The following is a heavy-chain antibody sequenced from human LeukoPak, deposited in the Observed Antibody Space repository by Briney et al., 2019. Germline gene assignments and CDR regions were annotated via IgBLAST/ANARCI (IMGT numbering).Heavy chain of an antibody. CDR1: GGSISSYY. D-gene: IGHD3-22*01. CDR2: IHYSGSS. J-gene: IGHJ4*02. Sequence: PSETLSLTCTVSGGSISSYYWSWIRQPPGKGLEWIGYIHYSGSSNYNPSLKSRVTISVDTSKNQFSLNLRSVTAADTAVYYCARGSSGYRRGSFDYWGQGALVTVSS. V-gene: IGHV4-59*01. CDR3: ARGSSGYRRGSFDY.